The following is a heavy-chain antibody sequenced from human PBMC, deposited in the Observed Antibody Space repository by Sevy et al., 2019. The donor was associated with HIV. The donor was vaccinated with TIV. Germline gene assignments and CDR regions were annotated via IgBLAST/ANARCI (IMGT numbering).Heavy chain of an antibody. V-gene: IGHV4-59*13. J-gene: IGHJ4*02. CDR3: ARGHYYDSSGPRKHYYFDY. CDR1: GGSFSRYY. D-gene: IGHD3-22*01. CDR2: IYYSGST. Sequence: SETLSLTCTVSGGSFSRYYWSWIRQPPGKGLEWIGYIYYSGSTNYNPSLKSRVTISVDTSKNQFSLKLSSVTAADTAVYYCARGHYYDSSGPRKHYYFDYWGQGTLVTVSS.